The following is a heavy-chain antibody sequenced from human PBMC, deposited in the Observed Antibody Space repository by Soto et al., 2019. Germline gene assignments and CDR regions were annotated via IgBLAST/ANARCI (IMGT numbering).Heavy chain of an antibody. Sequence: QVQLVQSGGGVVQPGRSPRLSCAGSGFSFSSSGMHWVRQAPGKGLEWVAAISSDGSNKLYADSMKGRFTISRDNSKNTLYLQMNSLREDDTAVYYCAKDAFLNWNHHPFSYNWFDPWGQGTLVTVSS. CDR1: GFSFSSSG. D-gene: IGHD1-20*01. CDR2: ISSDGSNK. J-gene: IGHJ5*02. V-gene: IGHV3-30*18. CDR3: AKDAFLNWNHHPFSYNWFDP.